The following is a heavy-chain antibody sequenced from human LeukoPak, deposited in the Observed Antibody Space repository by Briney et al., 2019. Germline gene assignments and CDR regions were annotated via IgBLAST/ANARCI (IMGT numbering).Heavy chain of an antibody. D-gene: IGHD1-26*01. CDR1: GYTLTELS. Sequence: GASVKVSCKVSGYTLTELSMHWVRQAPGKGLEWMGGFDPEDGETIYAQKVQGRVTMTEDTSTDTAYMELSSLRSEDTAVYYCATDRSWELRANYYGMDVWGQGTTVTVSS. CDR3: ATDRSWELRANYYGMDV. V-gene: IGHV1-24*01. CDR2: FDPEDGET. J-gene: IGHJ6*02.